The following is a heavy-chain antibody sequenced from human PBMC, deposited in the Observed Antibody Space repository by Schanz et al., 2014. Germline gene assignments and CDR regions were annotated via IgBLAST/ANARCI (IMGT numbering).Heavy chain of an antibody. J-gene: IGHJ3*01. Sequence: EQVLESGGGFVQPGGSLRLSCATSGFPFSNPFSNAWMSWVRQAPGKGLEWVGRIENNANGATTDYAAPVKGRFTVSRDDSRNTLYLQMNTLRTDDTALYYCTTFNNRDALNVWGQGTMVSVSS. D-gene: IGHD1-20*01. CDR1: GFPFSNPFSNAW. CDR2: IENNANGATT. CDR3: TTFNNRDALNV. V-gene: IGHV3-15*04.